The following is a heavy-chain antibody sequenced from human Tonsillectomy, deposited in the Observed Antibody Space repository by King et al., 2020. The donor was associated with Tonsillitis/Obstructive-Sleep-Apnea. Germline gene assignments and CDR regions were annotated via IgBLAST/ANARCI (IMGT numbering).Heavy chain of an antibody. Sequence: QLVQSGAEVKKPGASVKVSCKASGYTLTTYAMHWVRQAPGQRLEWMGWINAGNGNTKYSQKFQGRVTITRDTSASTAYLELSSLRSEDTAVYYCERDFGATGYMDVWGKGTTVTVSS. J-gene: IGHJ6*03. V-gene: IGHV1-3*01. D-gene: IGHD3-10*01. CDR1: GYTLTTYA. CDR2: INAGNGNT. CDR3: ERDFGATGYMDV.